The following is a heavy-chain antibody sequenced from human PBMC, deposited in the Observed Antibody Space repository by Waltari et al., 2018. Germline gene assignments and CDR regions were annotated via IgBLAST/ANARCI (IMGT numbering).Heavy chain of an antibody. J-gene: IGHJ3*02. CDR2: IYYSGAT. V-gene: IGHV4-39*01. CDR3: VRPGSTVTPRAFDI. Sequence: QLQLQESGPGLVNPSETLSLNCTSSGGSTSRSYNWAWVRQAPGKGLEWVGTIYYSGATSNNPSLDSRLSMSIDTSKNLFSLKLSSVTATDTAVYFCVRPGSTVTPRAFDIWGQGIKVTVSS. D-gene: IGHD4-17*01. CDR1: GGSTSRSYN.